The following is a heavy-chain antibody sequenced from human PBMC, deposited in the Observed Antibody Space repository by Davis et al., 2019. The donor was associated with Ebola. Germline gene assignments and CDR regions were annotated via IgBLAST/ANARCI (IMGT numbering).Heavy chain of an antibody. Sequence: GESLKISCKASGYIFTTYCIGWVRQLPGKGLEWMGNIYPGDSETRFSPSFQGHVTISADKSRTTAYIQWGSLKASDTGMYYCVRLAPRDTVTTIDFWGQGTLVTVSS. D-gene: IGHD4-17*01. CDR3: VRLAPRDTVTTIDF. CDR1: GYIFTTYC. CDR2: IYPGDSET. J-gene: IGHJ4*02. V-gene: IGHV5-51*01.